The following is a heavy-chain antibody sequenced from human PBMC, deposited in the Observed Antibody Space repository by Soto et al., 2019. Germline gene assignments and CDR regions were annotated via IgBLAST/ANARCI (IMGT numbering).Heavy chain of an antibody. CDR3: ARGHGSGSYYYYGMDV. CDR1: GYTFTSYG. V-gene: IGHV1-18*01. Sequence: GASVKVSCKASGYTFTSYGISWVRQAPGQGLEWMGWISAYNGNTSYTQKLPGRVTMTTDTSTSTAYMELRSLRSDDTAVYYCARGHGSGSYYYYGMDVWGQGTTVTVSS. CDR2: ISAYNGNT. D-gene: IGHD3-10*01. J-gene: IGHJ6*02.